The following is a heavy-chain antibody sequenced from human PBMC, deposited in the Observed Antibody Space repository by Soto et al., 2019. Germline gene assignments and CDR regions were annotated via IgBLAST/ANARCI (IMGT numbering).Heavy chain of an antibody. CDR1: GYTFTDFY. J-gene: IGHJ4*02. CDR3: ARSRNRYYFDY. CDR2: INPNSGGT. D-gene: IGHD1-1*01. V-gene: IGHV1-2*04. Sequence: ASVKVSCKASGYTFTDFYIHWVRQAPGQGLEWMGWINPNSGGTNSVQKFQGWVTMTRDTSISTAYMELSRLRSDDTAVYYCARSRNRYYFDYWGQGTLVTVSS.